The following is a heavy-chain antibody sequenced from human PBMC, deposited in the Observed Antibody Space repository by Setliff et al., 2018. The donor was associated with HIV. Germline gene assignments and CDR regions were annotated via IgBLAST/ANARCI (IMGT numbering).Heavy chain of an antibody. CDR3: ARESSTVRGVIDI. D-gene: IGHD3-10*01. J-gene: IGHJ3*02. CDR2: ISSSSTYI. CDR1: GFTFSDDY. Sequence: SLRLSCAASGFTFSDDYMSWIRQIPGKGLEWVSSISSSSTYIFYADSVKGRFTISRDNSKNTVYLQMNSLRDEDRAVYYCARESSTVRGVIDIWGQGTMVTVSS. V-gene: IGHV3-11*06.